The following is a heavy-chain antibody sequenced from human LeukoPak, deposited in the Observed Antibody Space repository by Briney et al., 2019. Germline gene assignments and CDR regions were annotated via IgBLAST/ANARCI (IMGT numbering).Heavy chain of an antibody. CDR3: GRAFPPLRTSSAGDL. D-gene: IGHD3-16*01. J-gene: IGHJ4*02. Sequence: PGGSLRLSCSASGFTFSDYDMNWVRQAPGKGLEWVSAISGLSSYTYYGESVKGRFSISRDNAKNSLYLQMNSLGAEDTATYYCGRAFPPLRTSSAGDLWGQGILVTVSS. V-gene: IGHV3-21*01. CDR2: ISGLSSYT. CDR1: GFTFSDYD.